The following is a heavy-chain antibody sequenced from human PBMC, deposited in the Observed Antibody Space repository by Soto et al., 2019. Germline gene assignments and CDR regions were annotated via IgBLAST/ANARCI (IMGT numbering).Heavy chain of an antibody. V-gene: IGHV1-69*02. Sequence: QVQLVQSGAEVKKPGSSVKVSCKASGGTFSSYTISWVRQAPGQGLEWMGRIIPFLGIGNYAQRFQGRVTITADKSTSRAYMELSSLRSEDTAVYYCARGKYCSTTSCYSHFAYWGQGTLVTVSS. CDR3: ARGKYCSTTSCYSHFAY. CDR1: GGTFSSYT. CDR2: IIPFLGIG. D-gene: IGHD2-2*01. J-gene: IGHJ4*02.